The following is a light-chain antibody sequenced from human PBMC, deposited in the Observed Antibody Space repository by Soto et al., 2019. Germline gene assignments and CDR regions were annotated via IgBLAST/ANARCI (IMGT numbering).Light chain of an antibody. CDR1: QSVSNNY. CDR2: GAS. V-gene: IGKV3-20*01. CDR3: QQYGSSGT. Sequence: EIVMTQSPATLSVSPGERATLSCRASQSVSNNYSACYQQKPGQAPRLLIYGASNRATGIPDRFSGSGSGTDFTLTISRLEPEDFAVYYCQQYGSSGTFGQGTKVDIK. J-gene: IGKJ1*01.